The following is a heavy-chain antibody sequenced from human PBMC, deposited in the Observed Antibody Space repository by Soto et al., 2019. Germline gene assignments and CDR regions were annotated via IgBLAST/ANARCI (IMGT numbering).Heavy chain of an antibody. J-gene: IGHJ4*02. D-gene: IGHD1-1*01. CDR3: ARVAGHKNARFDT. Sequence: ASVKVSCKASGYSFTNYHMHGVRQSPGQGLEWMGWINPGSGVTNQAQKFQGRVTMTRDTSITTTYMELNSLTSDDTAVYYCARVAGHKNARFDTWGQGALVTVSS. CDR2: INPGSGVT. CDR1: GYSFTNYH. V-gene: IGHV1-2*02.